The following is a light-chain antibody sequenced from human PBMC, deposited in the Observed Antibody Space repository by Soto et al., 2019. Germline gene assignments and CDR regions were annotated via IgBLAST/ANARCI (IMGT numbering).Light chain of an antibody. CDR1: QSVSSSY. J-gene: IGKJ2*01. CDR2: GAS. Sequence: EIVLTQSPGTLSLSPGERATLSCRASQSVSSSYLAWYQQKPGQAPRLLIYGASSRATGIPDRFSGSVSGTDFTLTISRLETEDFAVYYCQQYGSSPPYTFGQGTKLEIK. V-gene: IGKV3-20*01. CDR3: QQYGSSPPYT.